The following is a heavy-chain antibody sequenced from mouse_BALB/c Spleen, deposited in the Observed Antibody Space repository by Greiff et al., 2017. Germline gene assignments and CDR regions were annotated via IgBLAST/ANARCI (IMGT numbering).Heavy chain of an antibody. CDR1: GYTFISYY. J-gene: IGHJ4*01. V-gene: IGHV1S81*02. CDR3: TRGGMDY. CDR2: INPSNGGT. Sequence: QVQLQQSGAELVKPGASVKLSCKASGYTFISYYMYWVKQRPGQGLEWIGEINPSNGGTNFNEKFKSKATLTVDKSSSTAYMQLSSLTSEDSAVYYCTRGGMDYWGQGTSVTVSS.